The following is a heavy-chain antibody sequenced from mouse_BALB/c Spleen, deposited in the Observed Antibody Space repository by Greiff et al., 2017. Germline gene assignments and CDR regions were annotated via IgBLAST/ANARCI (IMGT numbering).Heavy chain of an antibody. CDR2: IWAGGST. Sequence: QVQLKESGPGLVAPSQSLSITCTASGFSLTSYGVHWVRQPPGKGLEWLGVIWAGGSTNYNSALMSRLSISKDNSKSQVFLKMNSLQTDDTAMYYCARDRTMITYAMDYWGQGTSVTVSS. V-gene: IGHV2-9*02. D-gene: IGHD2-4*01. CDR3: ARDRTMITYAMDY. J-gene: IGHJ4*01. CDR1: GFSLTSYG.